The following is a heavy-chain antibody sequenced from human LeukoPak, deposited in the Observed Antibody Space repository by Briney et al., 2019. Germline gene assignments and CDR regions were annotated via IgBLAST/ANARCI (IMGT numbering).Heavy chain of an antibody. CDR3: AKYTSGTSYRGLDQ. D-gene: IGHD3-10*01. J-gene: IGHJ4*02. CDR1: GLTVSSYG. CDR2: IICSADNT. Sequence: GGCLRLSCGASGLTVSSYGMSWVRQAPGKGLEWVSTIICSADNTYHADSVKGRFTNSRDDSKNTVYLQMNSLRAEDTTVYSCAKYTSGTSYRGLDQWGEGTLVTVSS. V-gene: IGHV3-23*01.